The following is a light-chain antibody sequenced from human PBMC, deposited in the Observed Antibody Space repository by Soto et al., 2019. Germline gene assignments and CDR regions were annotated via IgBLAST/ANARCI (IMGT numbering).Light chain of an antibody. V-gene: IGKV3-15*01. CDR3: QQYNSWPPGGT. J-gene: IGKJ1*01. CDR1: QSVSSN. CDR2: GAS. Sequence: EIVMTQSPATLSVSPGERATLSCRASQSVSSNLAWYQQKPGQAPRLLIYGASTRATGIPARFSGSGSGTEFTLTIRSLQSEDFAVYYCQQYNSWPPGGTFGQGTKVEIK.